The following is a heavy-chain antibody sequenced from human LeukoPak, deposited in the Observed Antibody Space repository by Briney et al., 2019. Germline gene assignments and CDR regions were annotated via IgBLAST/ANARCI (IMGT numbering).Heavy chain of an antibody. Sequence: ASVKVSCKASGYTFTSYDTNWVRQATGQGLEWMGWMNTNSGNSGYAQKFHGRVTMTSNTSITKVYMELSSRRSDATAVYYCARKYRYGSGKPHFGYWGQGTLATVSS. CDR2: MNTNSGNS. V-gene: IGHV1-8*01. CDR1: GYTFTSYD. J-gene: IGHJ4*02. CDR3: ARKYRYGSGKPHFGY. D-gene: IGHD3-10*01.